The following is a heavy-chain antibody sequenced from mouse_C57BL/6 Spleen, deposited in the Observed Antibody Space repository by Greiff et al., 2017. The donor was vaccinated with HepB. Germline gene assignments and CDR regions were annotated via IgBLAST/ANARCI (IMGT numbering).Heavy chain of an antibody. CDR1: GYAFSSYW. CDR2: IYPGDGDT. V-gene: IGHV1-80*01. CDR3: ARGTVHATLLAY. J-gene: IGHJ3*01. Sequence: LLESGASVRISCKASGYAFSSYWMNWVKQRPGKGLEWIGQIYPGDGDTNYNGKFKGKATLTADKSSSTAYMQLSSLTSEDSAVYFCARGTVHATLLAYWGQGTLVTVSA. D-gene: IGHD3-2*02.